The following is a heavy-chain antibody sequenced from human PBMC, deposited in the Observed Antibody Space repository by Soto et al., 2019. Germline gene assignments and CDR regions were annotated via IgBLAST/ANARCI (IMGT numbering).Heavy chain of an antibody. V-gene: IGHV1-69*18. Sequence: QVQLVQSGAELKKPGSSVKVSCKASGDTFSGYPINWVRQAPGEGLEWMGRIIPVFGTTNDAQRFEGRVTFTADESTNTAYMELRCLLSEDTAVYYCARDGGFGELKYWGPGTLVTVS. CDR2: IIPVFGTT. CDR1: GDTFSGYP. J-gene: IGHJ4*02. CDR3: ARDGGFGELKY. D-gene: IGHD3-10*01.